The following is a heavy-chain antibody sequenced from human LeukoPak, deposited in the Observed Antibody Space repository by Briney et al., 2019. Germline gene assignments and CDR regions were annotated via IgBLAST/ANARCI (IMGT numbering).Heavy chain of an antibody. Sequence: GGSLRLSCAASGSSFNSYGMHWVRQAPGKGLEWVAVISFDGSNTFYADSVRGRFTISRDNSKNTVLLQMNSLRPEDTAVYYCAKESSMIVVVVKDWYFDLWGRGTLVTVSS. CDR2: ISFDGSNT. CDR3: AKESSMIVVVVKDWYFDL. CDR1: GSSFNSYG. V-gene: IGHV3-30*18. J-gene: IGHJ2*01. D-gene: IGHD3-22*01.